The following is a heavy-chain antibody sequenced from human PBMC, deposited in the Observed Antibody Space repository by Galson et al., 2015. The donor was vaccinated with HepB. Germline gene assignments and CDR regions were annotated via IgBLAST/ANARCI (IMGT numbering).Heavy chain of an antibody. CDR2: INAGNGDT. J-gene: IGHJ3*02. CDR1: GYTFTSYA. D-gene: IGHD3-22*01. V-gene: IGHV1-3*01. Sequence: SVKVSCKASGYTFTSYAMHWVRQAPGQRLEWMGWINAGNGDTKYSQKFQGRVTITRDTSASTAYMELSSLRSEDTAVYYCAREPPIGHYDSSGYSPGAFDIWDQGTMVTVSS. CDR3: AREPPIGHYDSSGYSPGAFDI.